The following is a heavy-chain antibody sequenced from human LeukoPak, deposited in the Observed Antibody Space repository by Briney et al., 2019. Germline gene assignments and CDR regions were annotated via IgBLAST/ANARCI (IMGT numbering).Heavy chain of an antibody. CDR1: RFTSSSYT. Sequence: GGSLTLSCAASRFTSSSYTMNWVRQAPGKGLEWVSSITRSGTFIYYADSVKGRFTISRDNAKNSLYLQMNSLRAEDTAVYSCARARYDSSGYYGLLDYWGQGTLVTVSS. CDR3: ARARYDSSGYYGLLDY. J-gene: IGHJ4*02. D-gene: IGHD3-22*01. V-gene: IGHV3-21*01. CDR2: ITRSGTFI.